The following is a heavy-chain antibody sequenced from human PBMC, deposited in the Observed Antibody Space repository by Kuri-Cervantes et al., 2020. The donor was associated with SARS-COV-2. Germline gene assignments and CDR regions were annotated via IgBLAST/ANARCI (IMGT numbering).Heavy chain of an antibody. CDR2: INHSGST. CDR3: ARDLASRGGGWYYY. Sequence: GSLRLSCAVYGGSFSGYYWSWIRQPPGKGLEWIGEINHSGSTNYNPSLKSRVTISVDTSKNQFSLKLSSVTAADTAVYYCARDLASRGGGWYYYWGQGTLVTVSS. CDR1: GGSFSGYY. J-gene: IGHJ4*02. V-gene: IGHV4-34*01. D-gene: IGHD6-19*01.